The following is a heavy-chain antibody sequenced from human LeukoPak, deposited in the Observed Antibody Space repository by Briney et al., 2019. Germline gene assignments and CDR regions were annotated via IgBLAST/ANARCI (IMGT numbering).Heavy chain of an antibody. CDR3: AKDERYCSGGSCYRGFDP. D-gene: IGHD2-15*01. Sequence: PGGSLRLSCAASGFTFSSYAMSWVRQAPGKGLEWVSAISGSGGSTYYADSVKGRFTISRDNSKNTLYLQMNSLRAEDTAVYYCAKDERYCSGGSCYRGFDPWGQGTLVTVSS. V-gene: IGHV3-23*01. CDR2: ISGSGGST. CDR1: GFTFSSYA. J-gene: IGHJ5*02.